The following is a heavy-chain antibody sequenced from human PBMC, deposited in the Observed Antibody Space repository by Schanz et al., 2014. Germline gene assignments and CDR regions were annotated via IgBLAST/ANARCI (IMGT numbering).Heavy chain of an antibody. V-gene: IGHV1-46*01. CDR2: INPSGGST. J-gene: IGHJ4*02. CDR1: GYTFTSYY. CDR3: ARGTRVRTTDFWSGLYYFDY. Sequence: QVQLVQSGAEVKKPGASVKVSCKASGYTFTSYYMYWVRQAPGQGLEWMGVINPSGGSTIYAQKLQGSVTMTRDTSTSTVYMELSSLRSEDTAVYYCARGTRVRTTDFWSGLYYFDYWGQGTLVTVSS. D-gene: IGHD3-3*01.